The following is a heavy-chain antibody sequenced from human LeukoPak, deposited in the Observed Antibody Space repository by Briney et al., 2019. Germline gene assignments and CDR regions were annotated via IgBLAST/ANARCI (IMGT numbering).Heavy chain of an antibody. Sequence: SGGSLRLSCAASGFTFSSYAMSWVRQAPGKGLEWVSAISGSGGSTYYADSVKGRFTISRDNSKNTLYLQMNSLRAEDTAVYYCAKLYDSSGYCWGVFDYWGQGTLVTVSS. CDR2: ISGSGGST. D-gene: IGHD3-22*01. V-gene: IGHV3-23*01. CDR3: AKLYDSSGYCWGVFDY. J-gene: IGHJ4*02. CDR1: GFTFSSYA.